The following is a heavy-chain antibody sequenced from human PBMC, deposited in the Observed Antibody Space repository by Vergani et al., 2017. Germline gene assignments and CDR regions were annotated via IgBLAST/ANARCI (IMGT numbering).Heavy chain of an antibody. J-gene: IGHJ5*02. V-gene: IGHV4-39*01. Sequence: QLQLQESGPGLVKPSETLSLTCTVSGGSISSSSYYWGWIRQPPGKGLEWIGSIYYSGSTYYNPSLKSRVTISVDTSKNQFSLKLSSVTAADTAVYYCARAVAYDYIWGSLPFDPWGQGTLVTVSS. CDR3: ARAVAYDYIWGSLPFDP. CDR2: IYYSGST. D-gene: IGHD3-16*01. CDR1: GGSISSSSYY.